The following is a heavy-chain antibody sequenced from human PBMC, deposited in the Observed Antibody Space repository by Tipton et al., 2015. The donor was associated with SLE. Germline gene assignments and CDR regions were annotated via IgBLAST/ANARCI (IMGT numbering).Heavy chain of an antibody. CDR3: ARAIGRVLPMDV. CDR1: GGSFSGYY. CDR2: INPSGSA. J-gene: IGHJ6*03. D-gene: IGHD1-26*01. V-gene: IGHV4-34*01. Sequence: LSLTCAVYGGSFSGYYWSWIRQPTGKGLEWIGEINPSGSANYNPSLKSRVTISVDTSKKQFSLKLSSVTAADTAVFYCARAIGRVLPMDVWGKGTTVTVSS.